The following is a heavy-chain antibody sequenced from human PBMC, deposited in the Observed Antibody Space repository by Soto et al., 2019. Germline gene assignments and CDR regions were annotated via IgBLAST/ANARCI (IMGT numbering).Heavy chain of an antibody. V-gene: IGHV1-8*01. CDR2: MNPNSGNT. Sequence: ASVKVSCKASGYTFTSYDINWVRQATGQGLEWMGWMNPNSGNTGYAQKFQGRVTMTRNTSISTAYMELSSLRSEDTAVYYCARTRSTQYYDFWSYYYGMDVWGQGTTVTVSS. D-gene: IGHD3-3*01. CDR3: ARTRSTQYYDFWSYYYGMDV. J-gene: IGHJ6*02. CDR1: GYTFTSYD.